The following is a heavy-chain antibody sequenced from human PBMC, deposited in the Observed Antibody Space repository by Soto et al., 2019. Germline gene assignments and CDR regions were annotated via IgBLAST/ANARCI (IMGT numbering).Heavy chain of an antibody. CDR2: IYYSGST. CDR1: GGSISSGDYY. CDR3: AGVYYDSSGYYPDAEYFQH. V-gene: IGHV4-30-4*01. Sequence: PSETLSLTCTVSGGSISSGDYYWSWIRQPPGKGLEWIGYIYYSGSTYYNPSLKSRVTISVDTSKNQLSLKLSSVTAADTAVYYCAGVYYDSSGYYPDAEYFQHWGQGTLVTVSS. J-gene: IGHJ1*01. D-gene: IGHD3-22*01.